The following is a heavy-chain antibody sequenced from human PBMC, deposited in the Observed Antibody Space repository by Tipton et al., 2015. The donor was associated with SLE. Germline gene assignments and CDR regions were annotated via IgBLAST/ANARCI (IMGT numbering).Heavy chain of an antibody. D-gene: IGHD2-15*01. CDR3: VRDAVGWFDT. J-gene: IGHJ5*01. V-gene: IGHV1-18*01. CDR1: GYTFPNYV. CDR2: ISAHNGNT. Sequence: QLVQSGAEVKKPGASVKVSCKASGYTFPNYVLNWVRQAPGQGLEWMGWISAHNGNTKLQQKFQGRVPMTTDTSTNTAFMELRGLRYDDTALYYCVRDAVGWFDTWGQGTLVTVSP.